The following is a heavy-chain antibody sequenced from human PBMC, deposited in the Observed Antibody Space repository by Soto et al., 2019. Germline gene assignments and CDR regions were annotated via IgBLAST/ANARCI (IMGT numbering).Heavy chain of an antibody. Sequence: QVQLVQSGGEVKRPGASVKVSCKTSGYTFSNYGITWVRQAPGQPLEWLGWISLYSDGTNYAQKFQVRGSMTTDTSTTTAYMELRSLRSDDTAVYYCASVVPGAEAWFGPWGQGTLVTVSS. D-gene: IGHD2-2*01. CDR2: ISLYSDGT. CDR3: ASVVPGAEAWFGP. J-gene: IGHJ5*02. CDR1: GYTFSNYG. V-gene: IGHV1-18*01.